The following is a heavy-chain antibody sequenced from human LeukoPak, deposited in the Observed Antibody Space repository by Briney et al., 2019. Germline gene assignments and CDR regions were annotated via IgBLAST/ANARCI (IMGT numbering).Heavy chain of an antibody. J-gene: IGHJ6*03. Sequence: ASVTVSCKASGGTFSSYAISWVRQAPGQGLEWMGGIIPIFGTANYAQKFQGRVTITADESTSTAYMELSSLRSEDTAVYYCARDYGDFPYYYYMDVWGKGTTVTISS. CDR3: ARDYGDFPYYYYMDV. CDR2: IIPIFGTA. CDR1: GGTFSSYA. D-gene: IGHD4-17*01. V-gene: IGHV1-69*13.